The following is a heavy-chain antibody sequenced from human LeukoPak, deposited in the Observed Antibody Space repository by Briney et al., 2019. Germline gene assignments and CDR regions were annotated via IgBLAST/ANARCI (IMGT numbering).Heavy chain of an antibody. D-gene: IGHD3-22*01. Sequence: ASVKVSCKASGYTFTGYYMHWVRQAPGQGLEWMGWINPNSGGTNYAQKFQGRVTMTRDTSTSTAYMELRSLRSDDTAVYYCARDRSLYYDSSGAFDIWGQGTMVTVSS. CDR2: INPNSGGT. CDR1: GYTFTGYY. CDR3: ARDRSLYYDSSGAFDI. V-gene: IGHV1-2*02. J-gene: IGHJ3*02.